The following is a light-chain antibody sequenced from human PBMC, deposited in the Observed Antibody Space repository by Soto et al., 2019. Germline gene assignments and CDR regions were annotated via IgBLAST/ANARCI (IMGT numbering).Light chain of an antibody. Sequence: QRVTISCSGSSSDIGTGFDVHRYQHLPGTAPKLLIYGNTNRPSGVPGRFSGSKSGTSASLVISGLQAEDEADYYCQSYENSRTGFYVFGTGTKVTVL. J-gene: IGLJ1*01. V-gene: IGLV1-40*01. CDR1: SSDIGTGFD. CDR2: GNT. CDR3: QSYENSRTGFYV.